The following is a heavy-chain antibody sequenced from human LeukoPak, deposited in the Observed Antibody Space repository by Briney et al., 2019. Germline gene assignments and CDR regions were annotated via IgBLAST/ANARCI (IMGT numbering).Heavy chain of an antibody. D-gene: IGHD3-22*01. Sequence: GESLKISCKASGYTFTSYWIGWVRQMPGKGLEWMGIIYPGDSYSPSFQGQVTISADKSISTAYLQWSSLKASDTAMYYCARHVDHYDSGGYLADYWGQGILVTVSS. CDR1: GYTFTSYW. V-gene: IGHV5-51*01. CDR2: IYPGDS. J-gene: IGHJ4*02. CDR3: ARHVDHYDSGGYLADY.